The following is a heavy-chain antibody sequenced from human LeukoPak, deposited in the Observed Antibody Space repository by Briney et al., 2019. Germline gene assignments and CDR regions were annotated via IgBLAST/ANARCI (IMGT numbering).Heavy chain of an antibody. CDR2: IYYSGST. V-gene: IGHV4-39*01. CDR1: GGSIGSSIYY. J-gene: IGHJ4*02. CDR3: ARRQNYFDY. Sequence: PSETLSLTCTVSGGSIGSSIYYWGWFRRPPGNGLEWIGSIYYSGSTNYNPSLKSRVTIAEDTSNNQFSLKLSSVTAADTAVYFCARRQNYFDYWGQGMLVIVSS.